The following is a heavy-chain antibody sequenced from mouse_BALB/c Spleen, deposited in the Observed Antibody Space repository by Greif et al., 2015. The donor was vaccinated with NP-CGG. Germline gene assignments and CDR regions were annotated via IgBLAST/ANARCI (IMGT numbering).Heavy chain of an antibody. J-gene: IGHJ1*01. V-gene: IGHV14-3*02. D-gene: IGHD1-2*01. CDR3: ARGVRLPRYFDV. Sequence: EVQLQQSGAELVKPGASVKLSCTASGFNIKDTYMHWVKQRPEQGLEWIGRIDPANGNTKYDPKFQGRATITADTSSSTAFLQLSSLTSEDTAVYYCARGVRLPRYFDVWGAGTTVTVSS. CDR1: GFNIKDTY. CDR2: IDPANGNT.